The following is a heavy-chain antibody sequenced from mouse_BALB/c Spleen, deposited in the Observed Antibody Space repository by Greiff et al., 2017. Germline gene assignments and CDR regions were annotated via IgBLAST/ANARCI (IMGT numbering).Heavy chain of an antibody. V-gene: IGHV1-31*01. CDR3: ARDGYGESWFAY. Sequence: EVQLQQSGPELVKPGASVKISCKASGYSFTGYYMHWVKQSHVKSLEWIGRINPYNGATSYNQNFKDKASLTVDKSSSTAYMELHSLTSEDSAVYYCARDGYGESWFAYWGQGTLVTVSA. J-gene: IGHJ3*01. D-gene: IGHD2-2*01. CDR1: GYSFTGYY. CDR2: INPYNGAT.